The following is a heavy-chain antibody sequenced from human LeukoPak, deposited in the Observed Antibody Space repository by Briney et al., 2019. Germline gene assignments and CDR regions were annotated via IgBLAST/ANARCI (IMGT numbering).Heavy chain of an antibody. CDR3: AKGAGWGTDY. D-gene: IGHD6-19*01. CDR2: IRYDGSNK. V-gene: IGHV3-30*02. J-gene: IGHJ4*02. CDR1: GFTFSNYG. Sequence: PGGSLRLSCVASGFTFSNYGMHWVRQAPGKGLEWVTFIRYDGSNKDYADSVKGRFTISRDNSKNTLYLQMNGLRAEDTAVYYCAKGAGWGTDYWGQGTLVTVSS.